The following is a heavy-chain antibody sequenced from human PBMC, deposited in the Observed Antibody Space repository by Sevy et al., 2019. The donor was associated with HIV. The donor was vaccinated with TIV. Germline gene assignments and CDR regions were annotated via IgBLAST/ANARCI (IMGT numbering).Heavy chain of an antibody. J-gene: IGHJ5*02. CDR1: GFTFSSYA. D-gene: IGHD6-19*01. CDR2: ISYDGSNK. V-gene: IGHV3-30-3*01. CDR3: ARDLAVAGNWFDP. Sequence: GGSLRLSCAASGFTFSSYAMHWVRQAPGKGLEWVAVISYDGSNKYYADYLKGRFTISRDNSKNTLNLQMNSLRAEDTAVYYSARDLAVAGNWFDPWGQGTLVTVSS.